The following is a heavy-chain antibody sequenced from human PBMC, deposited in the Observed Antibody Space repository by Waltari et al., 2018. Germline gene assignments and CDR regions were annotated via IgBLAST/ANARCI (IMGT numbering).Heavy chain of an antibody. CDR3: AKDAAAAPAYYYYKDV. Sequence: QVQLVESGGGVVQPGRSLRLSCAASGVTFSNSAMPWVRQAPGKGLEWVAVISLDGVNKDYGDSVKGRFTISRDNSKNTLYLQMNSLRAEDTAVYYCAKDAAAAPAYYYYKDVWGKGTTVTISS. CDR1: GVTFSNSA. CDR2: ISLDGVNK. J-gene: IGHJ6*03. V-gene: IGHV3-30*18. D-gene: IGHD6-13*01.